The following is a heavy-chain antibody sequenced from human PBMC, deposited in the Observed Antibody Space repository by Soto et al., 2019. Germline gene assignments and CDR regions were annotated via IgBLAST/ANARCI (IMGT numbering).Heavy chain of an antibody. Sequence: QVQLVESGGGVVQPGRSLRLSCAASGFTFSSYGMHWVRQAPGKGLEWVAVISYDGSNKYYADSVKGRFTISRDNSKNTLYLQVNSLRAEDTAVYYCAKDSREQWLVPDYWGQGALVTVSS. CDR2: ISYDGSNK. CDR1: GFTFSSYG. D-gene: IGHD6-19*01. V-gene: IGHV3-30*18. CDR3: AKDSREQWLVPDY. J-gene: IGHJ4*02.